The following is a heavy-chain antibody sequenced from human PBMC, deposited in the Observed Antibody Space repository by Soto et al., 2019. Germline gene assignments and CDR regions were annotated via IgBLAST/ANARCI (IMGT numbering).Heavy chain of an antibody. CDR1: GFTFSSYS. V-gene: IGHV3-21*05. D-gene: IGHD6-19*01. Sequence: GGSLRLSCAASGFTFSSYSMNWVRQAPGKGPEWISYIGPSHNDIGYAAYVKGRFTISRDNAKDSLYLQMNSLRAEDTAVYYCASSGAVAAPSGGYWGQGP. J-gene: IGHJ4*02. CDR3: ASSGAVAAPSGGY. CDR2: IGPSHNDI.